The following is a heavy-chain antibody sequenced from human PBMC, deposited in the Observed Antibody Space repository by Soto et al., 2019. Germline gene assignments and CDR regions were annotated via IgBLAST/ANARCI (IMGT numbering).Heavy chain of an antibody. CDR3: ARLRIATNNYKWFDP. J-gene: IGHJ5*02. V-gene: IGHV4-31*03. D-gene: IGHD2-21*01. CDR2: IYVTGAV. Sequence: TLFLTCRVSGAALNSGNYYWSWIPQVPGKGLEWIGHIYVTGAVDYNPSLRDRITISQDTSERQFSLNLRLVTAADTAVYYCARLRIATNNYKWFDPWGQGTLVTVSS. CDR1: GAALNSGNYY.